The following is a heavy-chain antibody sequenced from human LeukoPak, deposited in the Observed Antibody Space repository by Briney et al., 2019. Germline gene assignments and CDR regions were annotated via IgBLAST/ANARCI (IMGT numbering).Heavy chain of an antibody. CDR2: IWDDGSKK. V-gene: IGHV3-33*01. CDR1: GFTFSSFG. D-gene: IGHD2-15*01. Sequence: GSLRLSCAASGFTFSSFGMHWVRQAPGKGLEWVAVIWDDGSKKHYADSVKGRFTISRDNSKNTLCLQMDSLRAEDTAVYYCARNLGSCSGGTCYEDFWGQGTLVTVSS. CDR3: ARNLGSCSGGTCYEDF. J-gene: IGHJ4*02.